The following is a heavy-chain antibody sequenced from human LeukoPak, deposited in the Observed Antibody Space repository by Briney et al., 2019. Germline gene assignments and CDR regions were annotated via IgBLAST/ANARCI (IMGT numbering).Heavy chain of an antibody. V-gene: IGHV3-21*01. J-gene: IGHJ3*02. D-gene: IGHD1-26*01. CDR2: ISSSSSYI. CDR1: GFTFSSYS. CDR3: AREGGSYSEAFDI. Sequence: PGGSLRLSCAASGFTFSSYSMNWVRQAPGKGLEWVSSISSSSSYIYYADSVKGRFTISRDNAKNSPYLQMNSLRAEDTAVYYCAREGGSYSEAFDIWGQGTMVTVSS.